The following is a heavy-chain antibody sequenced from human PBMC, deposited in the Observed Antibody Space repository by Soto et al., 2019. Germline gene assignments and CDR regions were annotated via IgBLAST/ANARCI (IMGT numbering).Heavy chain of an antibody. CDR3: AADPSEEQLCTHCDY. CDR1: GFTFTSSA. J-gene: IGHJ4*02. D-gene: IGHD5-18*01. V-gene: IGHV1-58*01. CDR2: IVVGSGNT. Sequence: QMQLVQSGPEVKKPGTSVKVSCKASGFTFTSSAVQWVRQARGQRLEWIGWIVVGSGNTNYAQKFQERVTINRYMYPSTAYMEMSGPRSEDTAVYYCAADPSEEQLCTHCDYWGQGTLVTVSS.